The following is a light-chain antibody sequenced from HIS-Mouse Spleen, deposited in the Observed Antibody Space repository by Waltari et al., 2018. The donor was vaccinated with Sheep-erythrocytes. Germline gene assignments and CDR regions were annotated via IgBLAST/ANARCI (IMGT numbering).Light chain of an antibody. J-gene: IGLJ1*01. V-gene: IGLV2-11*01. Sequence: QSALTQPRSVSGSPGQSVTISCTGTRSHVGGYHYVPWYQQHPGKAPKLMIYDVSKRPSGVPDRFSGSKSGNTASLTISGLQAEDEADYYCCSYAGSYNHVFATGTKVTVL. CDR2: DVS. CDR3: CSYAGSYNHV. CDR1: RSHVGGYHY.